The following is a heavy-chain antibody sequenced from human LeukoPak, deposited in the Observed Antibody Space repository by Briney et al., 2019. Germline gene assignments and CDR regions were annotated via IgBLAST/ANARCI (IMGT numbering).Heavy chain of an antibody. CDR2: IIPIFGTA. Sequence: SVKVSCEASGGTFSSYAISWVRQAPGQGLEWMGGIIPIFGTANYAQKFQGRVTITADESTSTAYMELSSLRSEDTAVYYCARRGVAGHGTGAFDIWGQGTMVTVSS. D-gene: IGHD6-19*01. J-gene: IGHJ3*02. V-gene: IGHV1-69*13. CDR3: ARRGVAGHGTGAFDI. CDR1: GGTFSSYA.